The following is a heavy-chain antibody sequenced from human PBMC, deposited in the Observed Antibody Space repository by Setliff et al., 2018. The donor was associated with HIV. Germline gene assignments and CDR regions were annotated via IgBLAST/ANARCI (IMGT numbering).Heavy chain of an antibody. CDR2: MSGSTGDT. CDR3: ANRLRGYNKWYYFDY. J-gene: IGHJ4*02. D-gene: IGHD1-1*01. Sequence: HGGSLRLSCAASGFTFNSYAMSWVRQAPGKGLEWVATMSGSTGDTYYADSVKGRFTISRDNSKNTLSLQMNSLGAEDTAVYYCANRLRGYNKWYYFDYWGQGTLVTVSS. V-gene: IGHV3-23*01. CDR1: GFTFNSYA.